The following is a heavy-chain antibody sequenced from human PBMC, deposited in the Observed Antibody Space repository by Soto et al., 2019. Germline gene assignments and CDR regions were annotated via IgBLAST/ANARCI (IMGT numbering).Heavy chain of an antibody. CDR3: ARGRRDGYNGCFDY. CDR1: GFTFSSYA. V-gene: IGHV3-30-3*01. Sequence: QVQLVESGGGVVQPGRSLRLSCAASGFTFSSYAMHWVRQAPGKGLEWVAVISYDGSNKYYADSVKGRFTISRDNSKNTLDLQMNSLRAEDTAVYYCARGRRDGYNGCFDYWGQGTLVTVSS. D-gene: IGHD5-12*01. J-gene: IGHJ4*02. CDR2: ISYDGSNK.